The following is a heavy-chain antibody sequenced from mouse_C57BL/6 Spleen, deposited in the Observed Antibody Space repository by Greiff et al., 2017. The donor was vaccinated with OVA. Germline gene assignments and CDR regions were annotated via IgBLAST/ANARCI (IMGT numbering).Heavy chain of an antibody. Sequence: QVQLQQPGAELVKPGASVKLSCKASGYTFTSYWMHWVKQRPGQGLEWIGMIHPNSGSTNYNEKFKSKATLTVDKSSSTAYMQLSSLTSEDSAVYYCARRVLYDYDGYFDVWGTGTTVTVSS. J-gene: IGHJ1*03. CDR2: IHPNSGST. CDR1: GYTFTSYW. CDR3: ARRVLYDYDGYFDV. D-gene: IGHD2-4*01. V-gene: IGHV1-64*01.